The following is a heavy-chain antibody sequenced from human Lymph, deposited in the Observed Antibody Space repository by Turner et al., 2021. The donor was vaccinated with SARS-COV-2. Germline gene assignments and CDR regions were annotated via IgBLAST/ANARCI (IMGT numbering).Heavy chain of an antibody. J-gene: IGHJ5*02. Sequence: QVQLVQSGAEVKKPGSSVKVSCKASGGTFSSYAITWVRQAPGQGLEWMGGIIPILAIANYAQKFQGRVTITADKSTSTDYMELSSLRSEDTAVYYCARDSPYCSSTSCYDPWGQGTLVTVSS. D-gene: IGHD2-2*01. CDR3: ARDSPYCSSTSCYDP. CDR1: GGTFSSYA. CDR2: IIPILAIA. V-gene: IGHV1-69*10.